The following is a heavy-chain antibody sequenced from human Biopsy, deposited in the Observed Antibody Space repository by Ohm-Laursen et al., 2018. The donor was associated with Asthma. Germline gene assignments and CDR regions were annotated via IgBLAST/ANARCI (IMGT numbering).Heavy chain of an antibody. CDR2: ISYGGKA. CDR1: GGSMTPTSHY. D-gene: IGHD3-3*01. V-gene: IGHV4-39*01. J-gene: IGHJ6*02. CDR3: ARRITIFGVVQKDHGMDA. Sequence: ETLSLTCTVSGGSMTPTSHYWDWIRQAPGKGLEWIGYISYGGKASYNPSLKNRVTISRDTSKNQFSLRLTSVTAADTAVYFCARRITIFGVVQKDHGMDAWGQGTTVIVSS.